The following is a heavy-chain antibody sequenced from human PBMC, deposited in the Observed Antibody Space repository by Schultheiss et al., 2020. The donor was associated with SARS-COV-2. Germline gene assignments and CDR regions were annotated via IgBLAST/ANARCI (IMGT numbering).Heavy chain of an antibody. Sequence: ASVKVSCKASGYTFTSYGISWVRQAPGQGLEWMGWISAYNGNTNYAQKLQGRVTMTTDTSTSTAYMELRSLRSADTAVYYCARANTVTSWGRYYYYGMDVWGQGTTVTVSS. V-gene: IGHV1-18*04. J-gene: IGHJ6*02. D-gene: IGHD4-11*01. CDR2: ISAYNGNT. CDR1: GYTFTSYG. CDR3: ARANTVTSWGRYYYYGMDV.